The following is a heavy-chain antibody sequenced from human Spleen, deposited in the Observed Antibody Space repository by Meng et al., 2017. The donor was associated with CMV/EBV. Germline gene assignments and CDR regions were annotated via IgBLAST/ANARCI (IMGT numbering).Heavy chain of an antibody. Sequence: GESLKISCAASGFTVSSNYMSWVRQAPGKGLEWVSVIYSGGSTYYADSVKGRFTISRDNAKNSLYLQMNSLRAEDTAVYYCAREERSEWELYYYYYGMDVWGQGTTVTVSS. CDR2: IYSGGST. J-gene: IGHJ6*02. V-gene: IGHV3-66*01. CDR1: GFTVSSNY. D-gene: IGHD1-26*01. CDR3: AREERSEWELYYYYYGMDV.